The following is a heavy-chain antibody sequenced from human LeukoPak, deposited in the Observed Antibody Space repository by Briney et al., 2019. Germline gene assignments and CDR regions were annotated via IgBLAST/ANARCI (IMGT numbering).Heavy chain of an antibody. CDR3: ARVPVAVAGTYHYYYGMDV. J-gene: IGHJ6*02. D-gene: IGHD6-19*01. V-gene: IGHV1-46*01. CDR2: SKPSGGST. CDR1: GYTFTSYY. Sequence: GASVKVSCKASGYTFTSYYMHWVRQAPGQGLEWMGISKPSGGSTSYAQKFQGRVTMTRDTSTSTVYMELSSLRSEDTAVYYCARVPVAVAGTYHYYYGMDVWGQGTTVTVSS.